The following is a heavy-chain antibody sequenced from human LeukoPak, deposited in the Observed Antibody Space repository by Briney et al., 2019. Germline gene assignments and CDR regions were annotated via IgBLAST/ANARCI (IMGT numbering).Heavy chain of an antibody. Sequence: PSETLSLTCAVYGGSFSGYYWSWIRQPPGKGLEWIGEINHSGSTNYNPSLKSRVTISVDTSKNQFSLKLSSVTAADTAVYYCARVGYSNDGGDYWGQGTLVTVS. J-gene: IGHJ4*02. CDR1: GGSFSGYY. V-gene: IGHV4-34*01. CDR2: INHSGST. CDR3: ARVGYSNDGGDY. D-gene: IGHD4-11*01.